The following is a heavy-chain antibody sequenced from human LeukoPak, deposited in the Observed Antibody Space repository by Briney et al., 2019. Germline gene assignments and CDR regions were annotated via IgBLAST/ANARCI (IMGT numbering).Heavy chain of an antibody. J-gene: IGHJ4*02. CDR1: GFTFSSYW. Sequence: PGGSLGLSCAASGFTFSSYWMHWVHQAPGKGLVWVSRLNSDGSSTNYADSVKGRFTISRDNAKNTLYLQMNRLRAEDTAVYYCATYGARGYWGQGTLLTVSS. D-gene: IGHD4-17*01. CDR3: ATYGARGY. CDR2: LNSDGSST. V-gene: IGHV3-74*01.